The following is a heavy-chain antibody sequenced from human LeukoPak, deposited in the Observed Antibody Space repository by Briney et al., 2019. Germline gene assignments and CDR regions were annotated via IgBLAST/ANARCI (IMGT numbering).Heavy chain of an antibody. D-gene: IGHD1-26*01. J-gene: IGHJ4*02. CDR3: ARSLGYSGSYYYYFDY. Sequence: VASVKVSCKASGYTFTGYYMHWVRQAPGQGLEWMGWINPNSGGTNYAQKFQGWVTMTRDTSISTAYMELSRLRSDDTAVYYCARSLGYSGSYYYYFDYWGQGTLVTVSS. CDR1: GYTFTGYY. CDR2: INPNSGGT. V-gene: IGHV1-2*04.